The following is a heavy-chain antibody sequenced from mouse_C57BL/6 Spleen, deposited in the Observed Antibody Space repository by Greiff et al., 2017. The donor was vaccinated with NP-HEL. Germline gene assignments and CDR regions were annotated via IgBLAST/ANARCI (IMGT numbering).Heavy chain of an antibody. CDR2: IYPGDGDT. Sequence: VQLQESGAELVKPGASVKISCKASGYAFSSYWMNWVKQRPGKGLEWIGQIYPGDGDTNYNGKFKGKATLTADKSSSTAYMQLSSLTSEDSAVYFCARTGYGYFYWYFDFWGTGTTVTVSS. CDR1: GYAFSSYW. J-gene: IGHJ1*03. D-gene: IGHD2-2*01. CDR3: ARTGYGYFYWYFDF. V-gene: IGHV1-80*01.